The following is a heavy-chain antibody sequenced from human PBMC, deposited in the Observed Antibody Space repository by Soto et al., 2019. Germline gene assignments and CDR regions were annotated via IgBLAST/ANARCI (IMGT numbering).Heavy chain of an antibody. V-gene: IGHV1-8*01. Sequence: QVQLVQSGAEVKKPGASVKVSCKASGYTFTSYDINWVRQATGQGLEWMGWMNPNSGNTGSAQKFQGRVNMTRDTFTRTAYMELSRLTSEDTAMYYCVRVVGAIDYWGQGTLVTVSS. J-gene: IGHJ4*02. D-gene: IGHD4-17*01. CDR3: VRVVGAIDY. CDR2: MNPNSGNT. CDR1: GYTFTSYD.